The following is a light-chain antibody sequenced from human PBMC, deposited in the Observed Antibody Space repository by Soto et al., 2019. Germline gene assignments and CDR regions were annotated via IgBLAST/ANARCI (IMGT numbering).Light chain of an antibody. CDR1: SSNIGRNA. V-gene: IGLV1-44*01. J-gene: IGLJ2*01. Sequence: QSVLTQPPSASGTPGQTVTISCSGSSSNIGRNAVNWYQQLPGTAPKLLIYSNNQRPSGVPDRFSGSKSGTSASLAISGLQSVDEADYYCAAWDDSLNGLVFGGGTKVTVL. CDR2: SNN. CDR3: AAWDDSLNGLV.